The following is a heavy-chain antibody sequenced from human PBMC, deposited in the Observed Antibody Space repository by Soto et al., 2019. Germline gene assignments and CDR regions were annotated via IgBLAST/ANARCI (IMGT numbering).Heavy chain of an antibody. CDR2: IYYSGST. Sequence: SETLSLTCTVSGGSISSSSYYWGWIRQPPGKGLEWIGSIYYSGSTYYNPSLKSRVTISVDTSKNQFSLKLSSVTAADTAVYYCAREINRATVVTRWFDPWGQGTLVTVSS. CDR1: GGSISSSSYY. V-gene: IGHV4-39*02. CDR3: AREINRATVVTRWFDP. D-gene: IGHD4-17*01. J-gene: IGHJ5*02.